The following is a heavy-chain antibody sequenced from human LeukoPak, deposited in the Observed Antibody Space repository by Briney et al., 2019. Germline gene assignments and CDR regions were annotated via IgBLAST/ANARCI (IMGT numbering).Heavy chain of an antibody. J-gene: IGHJ4*02. CDR3: ARDGRDGYNFDY. V-gene: IGHV3-48*03. CDR2: ISSSGSTI. D-gene: IGHD5-24*01. CDR1: GFTFSSYE. Sequence: PGGSLRLSCVASGFTFSSYEMNWVRQAPGKGLEWVSYISSSGSTIYYADSVKGRFTISRDNAKNSLYLQMNSLRAEDTAVYYCARDGRDGYNFDYWGQGTLVTVSS.